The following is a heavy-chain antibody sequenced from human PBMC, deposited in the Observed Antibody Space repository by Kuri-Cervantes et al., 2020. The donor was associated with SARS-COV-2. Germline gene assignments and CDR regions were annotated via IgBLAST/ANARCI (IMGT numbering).Heavy chain of an antibody. CDR2: ISSSSSTI. D-gene: IGHD6-6*01. J-gene: IGHJ6*02. CDR1: GFTFSSYS. V-gene: IGHV3-48*01. CDR3: ASGDSSSSWNGYYYYGMDV. Sequence: LSLTCAASGFTFSSYSMSWVRQAPGKGLEWVSYISSSSSTIYYADSVKGRFTISRDNSKNTLYLQMNSLRAEDTAVYYCASGDSSSSWNGYYYYGMDVWGQGTTATVSS.